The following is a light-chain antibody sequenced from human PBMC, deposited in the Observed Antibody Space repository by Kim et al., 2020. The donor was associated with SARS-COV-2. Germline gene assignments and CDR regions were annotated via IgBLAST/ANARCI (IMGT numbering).Light chain of an antibody. CDR2: DVS. J-gene: IGLJ2*01. V-gene: IGLV2-14*03. CDR1: SSDVGAYNY. Sequence: GQSITTSCTGTSSDVGAYNYVSWYQQHPGNAPKLIISDVSYRPSGISNRFSGSKSGNTASLTISGLLPEDEADYYCASFTRSITVVFGGGTQLTVL. CDR3: ASFTRSITVV.